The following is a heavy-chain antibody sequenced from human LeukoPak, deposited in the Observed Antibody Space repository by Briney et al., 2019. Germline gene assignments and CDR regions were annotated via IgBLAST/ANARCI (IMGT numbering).Heavy chain of an antibody. J-gene: IGHJ4*02. CDR3: ARHAGAKRLYYFDY. V-gene: IGHV4-59*08. CDR1: GGSISSYY. D-gene: IGHD7-27*01. Sequence: SETLSLTCTVSGGSISSYYWTWIRQPPGKGLEWLGYIYYSGNTNYNPSLKSRVTISLDTSKNQFSLRLTSVTAADTAVYYCARHAGAKRLYYFDYWGQGTLVTVSS. CDR2: IYYSGNT.